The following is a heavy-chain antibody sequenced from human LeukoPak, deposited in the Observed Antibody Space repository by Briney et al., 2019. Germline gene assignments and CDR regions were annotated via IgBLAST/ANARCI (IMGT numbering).Heavy chain of an antibody. CDR3: ARPTTVTTISADAFDI. J-gene: IGHJ3*02. CDR1: GFMFGKHG. V-gene: IGHV3-48*03. CDR2: CGPSGETR. D-gene: IGHD4-17*01. Sequence: PGGSLRLSCEGSGFMFGKHGLIWVRQPPGKGLDWLSFCGPSGETRLYADSVKGRFTISRDNAQNSLYLQMNSLRAEDSSVYYCARPTTVTTISADAFDIWGQGTMVTVSS.